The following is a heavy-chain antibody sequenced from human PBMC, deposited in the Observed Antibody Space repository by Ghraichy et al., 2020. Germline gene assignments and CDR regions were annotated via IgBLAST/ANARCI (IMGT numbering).Heavy chain of an antibody. V-gene: IGHV3-30*03. CDR3: ARDGPRTSSWSQGDC. J-gene: IGHJ4*02. D-gene: IGHD6-13*01. CDR1: GFTFSFYG. Sequence: GGSLRLSCAASGFTFSFYGMHWVRQAPGQGLEWVAAISSDGRDKYHADSVKGRFTVSRDDSKNTLFLQMDTLRVEDTAVYYCARDGPRTSSWSQGDCWGQGTLVTVFS. CDR2: ISSDGRDK.